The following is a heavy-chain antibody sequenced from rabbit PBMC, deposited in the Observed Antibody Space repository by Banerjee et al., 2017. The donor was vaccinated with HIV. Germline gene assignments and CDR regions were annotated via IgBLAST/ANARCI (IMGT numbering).Heavy chain of an antibody. CDR1: GIDFSSYG. Sequence: QEQLVESGGGLVQPGGSLTLSCKASGIDFSSYGITWVRQAPGKGLEWIACIFTGVHNTYYANWVNGRFTISKTSSTTVTLQMTSLTAADTATYFCARDLAGVIGWNFNLWGPGTLVTVS. V-gene: IGHV1S45*01. J-gene: IGHJ4*01. CDR2: IFTGVHNT. D-gene: IGHD4-1*01. CDR3: ARDLAGVIGWNFNL.